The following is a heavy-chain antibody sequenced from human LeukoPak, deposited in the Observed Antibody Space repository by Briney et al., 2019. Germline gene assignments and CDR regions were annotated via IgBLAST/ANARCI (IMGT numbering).Heavy chain of an antibody. V-gene: IGHV3-30*18. Sequence: GRSLRLSCGASGFXFSNYGIHWVRQAPGKGLEWGAVISYDGSNKYYADSVKGRFTISRDNSKNTPYLQMNSLRAEDTAVYYCAKVRSSSRGMAFDYWGQGTLVTVSS. J-gene: IGHJ4*02. CDR1: GFXFSNYG. CDR3: AKVRSSSRGMAFDY. CDR2: ISYDGSNK. D-gene: IGHD6-13*01.